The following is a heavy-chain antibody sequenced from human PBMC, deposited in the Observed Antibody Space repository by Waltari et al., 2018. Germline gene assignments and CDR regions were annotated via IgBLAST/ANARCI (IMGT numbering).Heavy chain of an antibody. CDR2: IKPKNGDT. D-gene: IGHD1-26*01. V-gene: IGHV1-2*02. J-gene: IGHJ4*02. Sequence: QVQLVQSGTEVKKPGASVRVSCQASGYTFTDYHLHWVRQTPGEGFEWMGWIKPKNGDTSDAPNFLGRVTMTRDTSINTAYMDLSGLRSDDAAVFYCARDPGPIVGAPDFWGQGTLVTVSS. CDR3: ARDPGPIVGAPDF. CDR1: GYTFTDYH.